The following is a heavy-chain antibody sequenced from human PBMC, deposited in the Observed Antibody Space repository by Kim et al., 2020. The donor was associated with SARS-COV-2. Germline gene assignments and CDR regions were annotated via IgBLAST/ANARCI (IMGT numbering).Heavy chain of an antibody. Sequence: GGSLRLSCAASGFTFSSYSMNWVRQAPGKGLEWVSSISSSSSYIYYADSVKGRFTISRDNAKNSLYLQMNSLRAEDTAVYYCARVDYDILTGWPLEVWYFDRWGRGTLVTVSS. CDR3: ARVDYDILTGWPLEVWYFDR. V-gene: IGHV3-21*01. CDR2: ISSSSSYI. D-gene: IGHD3-9*01. J-gene: IGHJ2*01. CDR1: GFTFSSYS.